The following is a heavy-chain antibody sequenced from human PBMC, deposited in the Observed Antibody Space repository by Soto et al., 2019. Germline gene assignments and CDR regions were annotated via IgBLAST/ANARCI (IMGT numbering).Heavy chain of an antibody. Sequence: QLQLQESGPGLVKPSETLSLTCTVSGGSISSSSYYWGWIRQPPGKGLEWIGSIYYSGSTYYNPSLKSRVTISVDTSKNQFSLKLSSVTAADTAVYYCARNTDSSGYYLLWGQGTLVTVSS. D-gene: IGHD3-22*01. CDR3: ARNTDSSGYYLL. J-gene: IGHJ4*02. CDR1: GGSISSSSYY. CDR2: IYYSGST. V-gene: IGHV4-39*01.